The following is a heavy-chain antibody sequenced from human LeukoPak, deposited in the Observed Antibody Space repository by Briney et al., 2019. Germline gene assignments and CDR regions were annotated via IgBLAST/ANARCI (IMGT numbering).Heavy chain of an antibody. V-gene: IGHV4-59*02. CDR3: SEGYFEPFDH. Sequence: SETLSLTCNVSGVSVSTSHWNWIRQRPGKGLEWIGCSSYTGKTDYNPSLKSRVSISLGSSNNHFSLKLTSVTAADTAVYYCSEGYFEPFDHWGQGILVTVSS. D-gene: IGHD2/OR15-2a*01. CDR1: GVSVSTSH. J-gene: IGHJ4*02. CDR2: SSYTGKT.